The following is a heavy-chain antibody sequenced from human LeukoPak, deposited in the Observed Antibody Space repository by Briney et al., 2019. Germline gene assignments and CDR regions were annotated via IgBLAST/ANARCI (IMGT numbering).Heavy chain of an antibody. J-gene: IGHJ4*02. Sequence: PSETLSLTCTVSGGSISSGDYYWSWIRQPPGKGLEWIGEINHSGSTNYNPSLKSRVTISVDTSKNQFSLKLSSVTAADTAVYYCARGPRYGSGSYSVYWGQGTLVTVSS. V-gene: IGHV4-39*07. CDR2: INHSGST. D-gene: IGHD3-10*01. CDR1: GGSISSGDYY. CDR3: ARGPRYGSGSYSVY.